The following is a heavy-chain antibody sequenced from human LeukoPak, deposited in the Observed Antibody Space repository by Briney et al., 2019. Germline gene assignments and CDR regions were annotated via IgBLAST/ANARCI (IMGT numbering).Heavy chain of an antibody. J-gene: IGHJ3*02. CDR3: ARVQPDDAFDI. CDR2: IYTSGST. CDR1: SGSISSYY. Sequence: SETLSLTCSVYSGSISSYYWSWIRQPPGKGLEWIGRIYTSGSTNYNPSLKSRVTMSVDTSKNQFSLKLSAVTAADTAVYYCARVQPDDAFDIWGQGTMVTVSS. V-gene: IGHV4-4*07.